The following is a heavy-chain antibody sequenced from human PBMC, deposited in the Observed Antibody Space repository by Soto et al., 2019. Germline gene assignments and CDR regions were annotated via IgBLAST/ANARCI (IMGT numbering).Heavy chain of an antibody. CDR3: ARAPSAGYFDY. V-gene: IGHV3-33*01. J-gene: IGHJ4*02. CDR2: IWYDGSNK. Sequence: GGSLRLSCAASGFTFSSYGMHWVRQAPGKGLEWVAVIWYDGSNKYYADSVKGRFTISRDNSKNTLYLQMNSLRAEDTAVYYCARAPSAGYFDYWGQGTLVTVLL. CDR1: GFTFSSYG.